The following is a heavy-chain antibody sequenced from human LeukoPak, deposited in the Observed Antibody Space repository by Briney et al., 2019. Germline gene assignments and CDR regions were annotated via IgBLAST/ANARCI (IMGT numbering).Heavy chain of an antibody. CDR2: ISYDGSNK. J-gene: IGHJ6*02. V-gene: IGHV3-30-3*01. Sequence: GGSLRLSCAASGFTFSSYAMHWVRQAPGKGLEWVAVISYDGSNKYYADSAKGRFTISRDNSKNTLYLQMNSLRAEDTAVYYCARDGGFYSSGWYNYYGMDVWGQGTTVTVSS. CDR1: GFTFSSYA. CDR3: ARDGGFYSSGWYNYYGMDV. D-gene: IGHD6-19*01.